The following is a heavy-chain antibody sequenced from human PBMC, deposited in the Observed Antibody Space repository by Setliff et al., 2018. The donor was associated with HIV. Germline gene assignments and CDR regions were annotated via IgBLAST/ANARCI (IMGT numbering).Heavy chain of an antibody. CDR2: INTGNGNT. CDR3: ARDLGSGDYPHWFDP. V-gene: IGHV1-3*04. J-gene: IGHJ5*02. Sequence: ASVKVSCKASGYIFTRNAMHWVRQAPGHRPEWMGWINTGNGNTKYPQKFQGRVTITRDTSASTTYMELSSLRSEDTAVYYCARDLGSGDYPHWFDPWGQGTLVTVSS. D-gene: IGHD4-17*01. CDR1: GYIFTRNA.